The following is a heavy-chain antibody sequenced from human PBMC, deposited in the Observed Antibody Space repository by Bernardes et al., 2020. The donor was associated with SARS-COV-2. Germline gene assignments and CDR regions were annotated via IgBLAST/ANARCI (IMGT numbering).Heavy chain of an antibody. Sequence: GGSLRLSCVASGFIFSSYWMSWVRQAPGKGLEWVANIKQDGSEKYYVDSVKGRFTISRDNAKNSLYLQMNSLRAEDTAVYYCASTRYCTSGRCYTFDYWGQGALVTVSS. CDR2: IKQDGSEK. D-gene: IGHD2-2*02. V-gene: IGHV3-7*02. CDR3: ASTRYCTSGRCYTFDY. J-gene: IGHJ4*02. CDR1: GFIFSSYW.